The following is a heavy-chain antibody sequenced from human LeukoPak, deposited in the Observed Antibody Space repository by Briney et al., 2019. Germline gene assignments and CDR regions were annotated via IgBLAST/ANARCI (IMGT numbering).Heavy chain of an antibody. CDR2: IYYSGST. Sequence: SETLSLTCTVSGGSISSYYWSWVRQPPGKGLEWIGYIYYSGSTNYNPSLKSRVTISVDTSKNQFSLKLSSVTAADAAVYYCARRKYYYYMDVWGKGTTVTVSS. V-gene: IGHV4-59*01. J-gene: IGHJ6*03. CDR3: ARRKYYYYMDV. CDR1: GGSISSYY.